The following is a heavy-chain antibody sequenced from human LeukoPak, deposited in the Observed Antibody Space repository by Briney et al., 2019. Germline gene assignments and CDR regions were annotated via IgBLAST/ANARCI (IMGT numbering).Heavy chain of an antibody. CDR1: GFTFSSYA. CDR2: IGTTASIT. Sequence: TGGSLRLSCAASGFTFSSYAMSWVRQAPGKGLEWVSYIGTTASITYYGDSVRGRFTISRDNAKNSLYLQMKSLRAEDTAIYYCARTYYYGSGNYNDAFDIWGQGTMVTVSS. J-gene: IGHJ3*02. V-gene: IGHV3-48*04. D-gene: IGHD3-10*01. CDR3: ARTYYYGSGNYNDAFDI.